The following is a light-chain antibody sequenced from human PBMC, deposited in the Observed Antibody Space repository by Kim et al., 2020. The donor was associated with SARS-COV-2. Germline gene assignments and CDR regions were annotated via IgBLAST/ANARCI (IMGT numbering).Light chain of an antibody. CDR3: QHYGGSAT. V-gene: IGKV3-20*01. Sequence: VPPGESAALSCRASQSLASHSFAWYQKRPGQPPRPLIYDATRRATGIPERFSGGGSGTDFTLTISRLESEDFAVYYCQHYGGSATFGQGTRLEIK. CDR2: DAT. J-gene: IGKJ5*01. CDR1: QSLASHS.